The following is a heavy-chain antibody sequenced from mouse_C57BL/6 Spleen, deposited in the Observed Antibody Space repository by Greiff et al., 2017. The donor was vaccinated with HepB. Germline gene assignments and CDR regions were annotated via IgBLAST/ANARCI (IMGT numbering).Heavy chain of an antibody. CDR2: IDPSDSYT. CDR3: ARGATVVATYWYFDV. Sequence: QVQLKQPGAELVKPGASVKLSCKASGYTFTSYWMQWVKQRPGQGLEWIGEIDPSDSYTNYNQKFKGKATLTVDTSSSTAYMQLSSLTSEDSAVYYCARGATVVATYWYFDVWGTGTTVTVSS. D-gene: IGHD1-1*01. CDR1: GYTFTSYW. J-gene: IGHJ1*03. V-gene: IGHV1-50*01.